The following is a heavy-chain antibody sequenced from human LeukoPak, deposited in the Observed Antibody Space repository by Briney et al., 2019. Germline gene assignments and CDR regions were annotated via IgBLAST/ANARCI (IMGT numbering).Heavy chain of an antibody. CDR2: IYTSGST. CDR1: GGSISSGSYY. CDR3: ARDQGDFWRGYYPY. D-gene: IGHD3-3*01. J-gene: IGHJ4*02. Sequence: SSETLSLTCTVSGGSISSGSYYWSWIRQPAGKGLEWIGCIYTSGSTNYNPSLKSRVTISVDTSKNQFSLKLSSVTAADTAVYYCARDQGDFWRGYYPYWGQGTLVTVSS. V-gene: IGHV4-61*02.